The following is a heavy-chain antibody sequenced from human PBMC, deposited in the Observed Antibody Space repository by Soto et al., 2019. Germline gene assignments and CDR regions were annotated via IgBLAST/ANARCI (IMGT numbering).Heavy chain of an antibody. J-gene: IGHJ4*02. CDR3: VHNLHLDPYCRRPTCPGSFGY. Sequence: SGPTLMNPTQTLTLTCSFSGFSLTTGGVAVGWIRQPPGKALEWVAVIYWNDDKRYSPSLKNRVTITMDTSKTQVVLVVTNVDPEDTATYYCVHNLHLDPYCRRPTCPGSFGYWGQGTQVTVSS. CDR1: GFSLTTGGVA. D-gene: IGHD3-10*01. V-gene: IGHV2-5*01. CDR2: IYWNDDK.